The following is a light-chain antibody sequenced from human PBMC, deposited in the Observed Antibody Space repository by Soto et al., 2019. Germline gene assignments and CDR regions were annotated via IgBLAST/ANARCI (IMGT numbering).Light chain of an antibody. CDR3: QQRSNWPLIT. J-gene: IGKJ5*01. CDR2: GAS. CDR1: QSVSSN. Sequence: EIVMTQSPATLSVSPGERATLSCRASQSVSSNLAWYQQKPGQAPRLLIYGASTRATGIPARFSGSGSGTDFTLTISSLEPEDFAVYYCQQRSNWPLITFGQGTRLRL. V-gene: IGKV3-11*01.